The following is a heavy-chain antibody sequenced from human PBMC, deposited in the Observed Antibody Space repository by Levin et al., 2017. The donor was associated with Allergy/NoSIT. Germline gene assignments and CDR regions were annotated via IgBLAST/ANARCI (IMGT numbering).Heavy chain of an antibody. J-gene: IGHJ3*01. CDR2: FRDTRYT. D-gene: IGHD1-1*01. Sequence: GESLKISCAASGFTFGNYAMSWVREAPGKGLEWVAGFRDTRYTNYADSVNGRFTISRDNSKDTLYLELNSLGGEDTAVYYCAKKQGGTSGFSFDVWGQGTMVTVSS. V-gene: IGHV3-23*01. CDR3: AKKQGGTSGFSFDV. CDR1: GFTFGNYA.